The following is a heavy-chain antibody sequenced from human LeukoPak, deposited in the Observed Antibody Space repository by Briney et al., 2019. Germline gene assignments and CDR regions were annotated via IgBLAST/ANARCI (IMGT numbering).Heavy chain of an antibody. CDR1: GFTFSSYA. CDR3: ALSGYYYDSSGYASVDP. V-gene: IGHV4-34*08. J-gene: IGHJ5*02. Sequence: GSLRLSCAASGFTFSSYAMSWVRQPPGKGLEWIGEINHSGSTNYNPSLKSRVTISVDTSKNQFSLKLSSVTAADTAVYYCALSGYYYDSSGYASVDPWGQGTLVTVSS. CDR2: INHSGST. D-gene: IGHD3-22*01.